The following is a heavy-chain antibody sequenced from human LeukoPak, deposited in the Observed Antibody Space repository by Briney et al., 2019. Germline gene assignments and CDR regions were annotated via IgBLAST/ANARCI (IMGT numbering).Heavy chain of an antibody. J-gene: IGHJ4*02. CDR3: TRVKCSSTSCLRDYFDY. V-gene: IGHV3-49*04. CDR2: IRSKAYGGTT. Sequence: GGSLRLSCTASGFTFGDYAMSWVRQAPGKGLEWVGFIRSKAYGGTTEYAASVKGRFTISRDDSKSIAYLQMNSLKTEDTAVYYCTRVKCSSTSCLRDYFDYWGQGTLVTVSS. D-gene: IGHD2-2*01. CDR1: GFTFGDYA.